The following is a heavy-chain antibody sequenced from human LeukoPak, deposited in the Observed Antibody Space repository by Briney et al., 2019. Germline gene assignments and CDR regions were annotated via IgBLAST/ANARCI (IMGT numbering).Heavy chain of an antibody. CDR1: GFTFSAYE. V-gene: IGHV3-48*03. Sequence: PGGSLRLSCAVSGFTFSAYEMNWVRQAPGRSLEWVSYTSTSGSTIYYADSVKGRFTISRDNAKNSLYLQMNSLRAEDTAVYFCARDNRRCTSTSCNSRSDLWGQGTLVTVSS. CDR2: TSTSGSTI. J-gene: IGHJ5*02. CDR3: ARDNRRCTSTSCNSRSDL. D-gene: IGHD2-2*01.